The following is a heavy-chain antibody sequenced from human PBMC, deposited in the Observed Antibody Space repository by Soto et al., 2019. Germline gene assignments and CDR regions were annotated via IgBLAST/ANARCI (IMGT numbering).Heavy chain of an antibody. D-gene: IGHD2-15*01. CDR3: ARVGLGYCSGGSCPDYYYGIDV. CDR2: IIPIFGTA. V-gene: IGHV1-69*13. Sequence: GASVKVSCKAPGGTFSSYAISWVRQAPGQGLEWMGGIIPIFGTANYAQKFQGRVTITADESTSTAYMELSSLRSEDTAVYYCARVGLGYCSGGSCPDYYYGIDVWGQGTTVNVSS. J-gene: IGHJ6*02. CDR1: GGTFSSYA.